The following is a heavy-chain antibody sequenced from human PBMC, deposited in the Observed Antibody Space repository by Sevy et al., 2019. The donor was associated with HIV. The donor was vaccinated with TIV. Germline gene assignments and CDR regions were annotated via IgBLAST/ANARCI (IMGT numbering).Heavy chain of an antibody. J-gene: IGHJ4*02. CDR2: IIPIFGTA. CDR1: GGTFSSYD. CDR3: ARNGIVVAGRTGRFDY. V-gene: IGHV1-69*13. Sequence: SVRVSCKASGGTFSSYDISWVRQAPGQGLEWMGGIIPIFGTANYAQKFQGRVTITADESTSTAYMELSSLRSEDTAVYYCARNGIVVAGRTGRFDYWGQGTLVTVSS. D-gene: IGHD6-13*01.